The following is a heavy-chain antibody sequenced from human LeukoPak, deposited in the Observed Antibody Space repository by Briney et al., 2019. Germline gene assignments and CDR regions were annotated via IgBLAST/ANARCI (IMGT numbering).Heavy chain of an antibody. CDR3: ARVGLYSSGWYSDDWFDP. Sequence: GGSLRLSCAASGFTFSSYWMHWVRQAAGKGLVWVSRNNSDGSSTSYADSVKGRFTISRDNAKNTLYLQMNSLRAEDTAVYYCARVGLYSSGWYSDDWFDPWGQGTLVTVSS. V-gene: IGHV3-74*01. D-gene: IGHD6-19*01. CDR2: NNSDGSST. CDR1: GFTFSSYW. J-gene: IGHJ5*02.